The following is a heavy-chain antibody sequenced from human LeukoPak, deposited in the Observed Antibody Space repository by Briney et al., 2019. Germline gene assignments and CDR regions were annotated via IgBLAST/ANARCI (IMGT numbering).Heavy chain of an antibody. CDR3: GSHSNHHRNYFEY. J-gene: IGHJ4*02. Sequence: SETLSLTCTVSGGSVSSYYWSWIRQPPGKGLEWIGNIYSSGSTNYNPSLKSRVTISIDASKKQFSLNLSSVTAADTAVFYCGSHSNHHRNYFEYWGQGTLVTVSS. CDR2: IYSSGST. D-gene: IGHD1-14*01. CDR1: GGSVSSYY. V-gene: IGHV4-59*08.